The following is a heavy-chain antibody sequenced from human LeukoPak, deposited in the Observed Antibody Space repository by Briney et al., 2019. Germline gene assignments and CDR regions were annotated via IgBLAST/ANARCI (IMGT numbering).Heavy chain of an antibody. Sequence: GGSLRLSCAASGFTFDDYGMSWVRQAPGKGLEWVSAISGSGGSTYYADSVKGRFTISRDNSKNTLYLQMNSLRAEDTAVYYCAKESLRIAAAGPDFDYWGQGTLVTVSS. CDR2: ISGSGGST. V-gene: IGHV3-23*01. D-gene: IGHD6-13*01. CDR3: AKESLRIAAAGPDFDY. CDR1: GFTFDDYG. J-gene: IGHJ4*02.